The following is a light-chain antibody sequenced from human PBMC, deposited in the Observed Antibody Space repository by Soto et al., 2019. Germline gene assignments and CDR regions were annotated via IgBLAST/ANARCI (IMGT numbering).Light chain of an antibody. CDR2: AAS. CDR1: QTITTY. J-gene: IGKJ4*01. CDR3: QQIYSAPLT. Sequence: IKMTQSPSSLFASVGAGVTITCRASQTITTYLTWYRQKPGKAPKLLIYAASSLQSGVPSRFSGSGSETEFTLTISSLQPEDFATYFCQQIYSAPLTFGGGTKVEIK. V-gene: IGKV1-39*01.